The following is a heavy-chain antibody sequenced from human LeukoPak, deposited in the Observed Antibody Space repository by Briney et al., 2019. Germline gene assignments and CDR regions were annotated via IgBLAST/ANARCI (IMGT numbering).Heavy chain of an antibody. D-gene: IGHD2-2*02. Sequence: GGSLRLSCAASGFTFSSYSMNWVRQAPGKGLEWVSYISSSSSYIYYADSVKGRFTISRDNAKNSLYLQMNSLRAEDTAVYYCARASRIVVVPAAIPVPDYWGQGTLVTVSS. V-gene: IGHV3-21*05. J-gene: IGHJ4*02. CDR1: GFTFSSYS. CDR3: ARASRIVVVPAAIPVPDY. CDR2: ISSSSSYI.